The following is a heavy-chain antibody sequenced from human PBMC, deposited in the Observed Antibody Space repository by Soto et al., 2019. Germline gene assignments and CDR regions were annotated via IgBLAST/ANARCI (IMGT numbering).Heavy chain of an antibody. J-gene: IGHJ4*02. V-gene: IGHV3-23*01. D-gene: IGHD6-13*01. CDR2: ISGSGGST. CDR3: AKQQLVTNRYFDY. CDR1: GFTFSSYA. Sequence: GGSVRLSCAASGFTFSSYAMSWVRQAPGKGLEWVSAISGSGGSTYYADSVKGRFTISRDNSKNTLYLQMNSLRAEDTAVYYCAKQQLVTNRYFDYWGQGTLVTVSS.